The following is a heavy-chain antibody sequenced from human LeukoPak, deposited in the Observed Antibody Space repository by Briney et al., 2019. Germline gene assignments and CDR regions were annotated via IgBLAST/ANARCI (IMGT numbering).Heavy chain of an antibody. D-gene: IGHD3-22*01. CDR1: GCTFTGYY. CDR3: ARDLAYYYDSSGFSRYDAFDI. J-gene: IGHJ3*02. Sequence: ASVKVSCKASGCTFTGYYMHWVRQAPGQGLEWMGWINPNSGGTNYAQKFQGRVTMTRDTSISTAYMELSRLRSDDTAVYYCARDLAYYYDSSGFSRYDAFDIWGQGTMVTVSS. CDR2: INPNSGGT. V-gene: IGHV1-2*02.